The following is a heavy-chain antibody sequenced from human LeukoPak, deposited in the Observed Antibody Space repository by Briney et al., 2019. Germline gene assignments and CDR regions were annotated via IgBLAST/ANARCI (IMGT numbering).Heavy chain of an antibody. J-gene: IGHJ4*02. V-gene: IGHV3-23*01. D-gene: IGHD3-10*01. Sequence: PGGSLRLSCAASGFTFSSYAMSWVRQAPGKGLEWLSAISGSGGSTYYADSVKGRFTISRDNSKNTLYLQMNSLRAEDTAVYYCAKDARGSAPPPQIYYFDYWGQGTLVTVSS. CDR2: ISGSGGST. CDR3: AKDARGSAPPPQIYYFDY. CDR1: GFTFSSYA.